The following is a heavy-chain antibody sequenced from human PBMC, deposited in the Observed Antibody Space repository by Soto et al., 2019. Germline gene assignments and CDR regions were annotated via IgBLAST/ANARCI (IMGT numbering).Heavy chain of an antibody. Sequence: SETLSLTCTVSGGSISSYYWSWIRQPPGKGLEWIGYIYYSGSTNYNPSLKSRVTISVDTSKNQFSLKLSSVTAADTAVYYCARAGSGYGDAFDIWGQGTMVTVSS. V-gene: IGHV4-59*01. CDR3: ARAGSGYGDAFDI. J-gene: IGHJ3*02. D-gene: IGHD5-12*01. CDR2: IYYSGST. CDR1: GGSISSYY.